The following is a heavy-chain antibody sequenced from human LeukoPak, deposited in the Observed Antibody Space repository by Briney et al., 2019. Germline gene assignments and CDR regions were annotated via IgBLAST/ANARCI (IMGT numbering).Heavy chain of an antibody. J-gene: IGHJ4*02. V-gene: IGHV3-30*19. D-gene: IGHD2-2*02. CDR3: ARAPSYCSSTSCYKDY. Sequence: GGSLRLSCAASGFTFSSYGMHWVRQAPGKGLEWVAVISYDGSNKYYADSVKGRFTISRDNSKNTLYLQMNSLRAEDTAVYYCARAPSYCSSTSCYKDYWGQGTLVTVSS. CDR2: ISYDGSNK. CDR1: GFTFSSYG.